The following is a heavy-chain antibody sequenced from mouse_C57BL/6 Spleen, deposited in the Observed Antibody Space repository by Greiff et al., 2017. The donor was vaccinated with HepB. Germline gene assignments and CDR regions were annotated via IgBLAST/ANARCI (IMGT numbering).Heavy chain of an antibody. CDR1: GYTFTSYW. CDR3: ARGGYYGSRGAWFAY. V-gene: IGHV1-69*01. Sequence: QVQLQQPGAELVMPGASVKLSCKASGYTFTSYWMHWVKQRPGQGLEWIGEIDPSDSYTNYNQKFKGKSTLTVDKSSSTAYMQLSSLTSEDSAVYYWARGGYYGSRGAWFAYWGQGTLVTVSA. J-gene: IGHJ3*01. D-gene: IGHD1-1*01. CDR2: IDPSDSYT.